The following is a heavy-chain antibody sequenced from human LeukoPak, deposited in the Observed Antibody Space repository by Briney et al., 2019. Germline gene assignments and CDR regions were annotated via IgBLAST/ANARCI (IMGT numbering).Heavy chain of an antibody. Sequence: PSETLSLTCSVSGGSTTGYFWTWIRQPPGKGPEWIGYVYYKGDTSYSPSLDSRVSTSVDTSKKQFSLKLNSVTAADTAMYYCARHVTVTYDAFDLWGQGTMVTVSS. V-gene: IGHV4-59*08. CDR2: VYYKGDT. CDR1: GGSTTGYF. J-gene: IGHJ3*01. CDR3: ARHVTVTYDAFDL. D-gene: IGHD4-11*01.